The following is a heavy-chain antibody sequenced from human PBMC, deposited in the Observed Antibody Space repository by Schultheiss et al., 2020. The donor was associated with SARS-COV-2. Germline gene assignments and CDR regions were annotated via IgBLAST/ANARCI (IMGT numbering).Heavy chain of an antibody. V-gene: IGHV3-21*01. CDR3: ARMTTVVTRYDFDY. J-gene: IGHJ4*02. D-gene: IGHD4-23*01. Sequence: GESLKISCAASGFTFSSYSMNWVRQAPGKGLEWVSSISSSSSYIYYADSVKGRFTISRDNAKNSLYLQMNSLRAEDTAVYYCARMTTVVTRYDFDYWGQGTLVTVSS. CDR1: GFTFSSYS. CDR2: ISSSSSYI.